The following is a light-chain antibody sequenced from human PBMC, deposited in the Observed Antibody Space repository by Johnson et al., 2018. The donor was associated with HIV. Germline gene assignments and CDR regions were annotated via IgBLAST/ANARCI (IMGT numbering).Light chain of an antibody. CDR3: GTWDSSLSSFYV. CDR1: SSNIGNND. Sequence: HSVLTQPPSVSAAPGQKVTISCSGSSSNIGNNDVSWYQQLPGTAPKLLIYDNNKRPSGIPDRFSGSKSGTSATLGITGLQTGDEADYYCGTWDSSLSSFYVFGTGTKVTVL. CDR2: DNN. J-gene: IGLJ1*01. V-gene: IGLV1-51*01.